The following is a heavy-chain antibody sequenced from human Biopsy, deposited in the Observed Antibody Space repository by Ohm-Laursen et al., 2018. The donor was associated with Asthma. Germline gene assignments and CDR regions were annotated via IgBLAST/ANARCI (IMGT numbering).Heavy chain of an antibody. V-gene: IGHV3-30*01. D-gene: IGHD1-1*01. CDR1: GFSFSNFA. CDR3: VRDGTDDAFDI. CDR2: ISNDASTQ. Sequence: SLRLSCTASGFSFSNFAIHWVRQAPGKGLEWAGVISNDASTQDYADSVKGRFTMARDNSKNTLDLQMNSLREEDTAVYYCVRDGTDDAFDIWGQGTVVSVSS. J-gene: IGHJ3*02.